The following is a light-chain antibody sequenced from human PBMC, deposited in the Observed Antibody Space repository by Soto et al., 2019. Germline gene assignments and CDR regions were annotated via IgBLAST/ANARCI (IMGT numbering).Light chain of an antibody. CDR2: GAS. CDR3: QQYDSSPPIT. CDR1: QSVNSNY. Sequence: EGVLTRSPGTLSLSPGERATLSCRASQSVNSNYLAWYQQQPGQAPRLLIYGASTRAAGIPDRFSGSGSATDFTLTISGLEPEDFAVYYCQQYDSSPPITFGQGTRLEIK. V-gene: IGKV3-20*01. J-gene: IGKJ5*01.